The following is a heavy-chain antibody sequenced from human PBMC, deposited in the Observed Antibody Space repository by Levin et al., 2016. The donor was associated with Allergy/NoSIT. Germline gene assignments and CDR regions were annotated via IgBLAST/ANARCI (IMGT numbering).Heavy chain of an antibody. J-gene: IGHJ5*02. CDR3: ARAGCHYSSCFSHSSWLDP. CDR2: LWFDGGNE. V-gene: IGHV3-33*01. Sequence: GESLKISCVASGFTFNTYGMYWVRQAPGKGLEWVAGLWFDGGNEFYGDSVKGRFVISRDNSKSTLYLQMNSLRGEDTAVYYCARAGCHYSSCFSHSSWLDPWGQGTLVTVSS. D-gene: IGHD3-10*01. CDR1: GFTFNTYG.